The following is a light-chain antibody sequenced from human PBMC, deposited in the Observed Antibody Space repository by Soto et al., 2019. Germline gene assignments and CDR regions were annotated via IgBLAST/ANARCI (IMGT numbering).Light chain of an antibody. Sequence: QAVVTQEPSLTVSPGGTVTLTCASSTGAVTSRHYPYWFQQKPGQVPRELIYDTSNKHSWTPARFSGSLLVGKPALNLSGAQPEDEADYYCSLSYSGVRVFGGGTKLTVL. CDR3: SLSYSGVRV. J-gene: IGLJ3*02. CDR2: DTS. V-gene: IGLV7-46*01. CDR1: TGAVTSRHY.